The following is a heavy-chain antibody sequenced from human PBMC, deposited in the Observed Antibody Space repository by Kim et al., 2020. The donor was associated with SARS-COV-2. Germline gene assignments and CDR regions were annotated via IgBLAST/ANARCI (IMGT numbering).Heavy chain of an antibody. CDR3: AKESRSSYGSYYYGMDV. Sequence: GGSLRLSCAASGFTFSSYAMSWVRQAPGKGLEWVSAISGSGGSTYYADSVKGRFTISRDNSKNTLYLQMNSLRAEDTAVYYCAKESRSSYGSYYYGMDVWGQGTTVTVSS. CDR2: ISGSGGST. V-gene: IGHV3-23*01. D-gene: IGHD5-18*01. CDR1: GFTFSSYA. J-gene: IGHJ6*02.